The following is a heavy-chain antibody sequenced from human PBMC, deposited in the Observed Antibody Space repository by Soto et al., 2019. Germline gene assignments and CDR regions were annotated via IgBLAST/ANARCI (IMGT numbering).Heavy chain of an antibody. D-gene: IGHD2-15*01. CDR1: GFTFSSYS. Sequence: PGGSLRLSCAASGFTFSSYSMNWVRQAPGKGLEWVSSISSSSSYIYYADSVKGRFTISRDNAKNSLYLQMNSLRAEDTAVYYCARTYCSGGSCYDTLRYYYYYMDVWGKGTTVTVSS. J-gene: IGHJ6*03. CDR3: ARTYCSGGSCYDTLRYYYYYMDV. V-gene: IGHV3-21*01. CDR2: ISSSSSYI.